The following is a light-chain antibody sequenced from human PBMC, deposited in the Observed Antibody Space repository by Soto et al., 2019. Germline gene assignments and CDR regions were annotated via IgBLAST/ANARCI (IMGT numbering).Light chain of an antibody. CDR1: QSISSW. CDR3: QQYNSYPRT. J-gene: IGKJ4*01. Sequence: DIQMTQSPSTLSASVGDRVTITCRASQSISSWLAWYQQKPGKAPRLLIYDASSLESGVPSRFSGSGSGTEFTLTISSLQPDDFATYYCQQYNSYPRTFGGGTKVDIK. CDR2: DAS. V-gene: IGKV1-5*01.